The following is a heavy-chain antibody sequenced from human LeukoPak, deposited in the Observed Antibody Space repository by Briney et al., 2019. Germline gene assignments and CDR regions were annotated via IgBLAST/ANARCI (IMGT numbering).Heavy chain of an antibody. CDR1: GGSISSYY. V-gene: IGHV4-59*08. J-gene: IGHJ5*02. CDR2: IYYSGST. Sequence: PSETLSLTCTVSGGSISSYYWSWIRQPPGKGLEWIGYIYYSGSTNYNPSLKSRVTISVDTSKNQFSLKLSSVTAADTAVYYCARRGVGMAVDPWGQGTLVTVSS. D-gene: IGHD3-10*01. CDR3: ARRGVGMAVDP.